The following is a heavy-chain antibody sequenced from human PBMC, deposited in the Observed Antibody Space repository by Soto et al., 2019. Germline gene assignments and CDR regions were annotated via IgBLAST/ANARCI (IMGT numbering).Heavy chain of an antibody. Sequence: SETLSLTCTVSGGSISSSSYYWGWIRQPPGKGLEWIGSIYYSGSTYYNPSLKSRVTISVDTSKNQFSLKLSSVTAADTAVYYCARPAAVAGTWAPELFPYWGQGSLVIGSS. CDR1: GGSISSSSYY. V-gene: IGHV4-39*01. CDR3: ARPAAVAGTWAPELFPY. D-gene: IGHD6-19*01. CDR2: IYYSGST. J-gene: IGHJ1*01.